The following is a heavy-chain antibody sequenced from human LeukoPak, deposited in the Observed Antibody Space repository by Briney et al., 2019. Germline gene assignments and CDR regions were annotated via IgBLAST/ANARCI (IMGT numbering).Heavy chain of an antibody. CDR2: INHSGSI. D-gene: IGHD6-19*01. CDR1: GGSFSGYY. CDR3: ARASQGSGWAS. V-gene: IGHV4-34*01. J-gene: IGHJ5*02. Sequence: PSETLSLTCAVYGGSFSGYYWSWIRQPPGKGLEWIGEINHSGSINYNPSLESRVTISVDTSKNQFSLNLGSVTAADTAVYYCARASQGSGWASWGQGTLVTVSS.